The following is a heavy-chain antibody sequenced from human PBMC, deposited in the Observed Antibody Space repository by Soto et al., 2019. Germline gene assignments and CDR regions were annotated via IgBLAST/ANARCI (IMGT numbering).Heavy chain of an antibody. CDR2: IGPESGAT. V-gene: IGHV1-2*02. CDR1: GYTFTGHY. J-gene: IGHJ4*01. D-gene: IGHD1-26*01. CDR3: GRGRSGQIVVFY. Sequence: ASVKVSCKASGYTFTGHYIHWVRQAPEQGPEWMGEIGPESGATRYARKFQGRVTMTRDTSITTVYMELKNLSPDDTAVYYCGRGRSGQIVVFYWGQEPRSPSPQ.